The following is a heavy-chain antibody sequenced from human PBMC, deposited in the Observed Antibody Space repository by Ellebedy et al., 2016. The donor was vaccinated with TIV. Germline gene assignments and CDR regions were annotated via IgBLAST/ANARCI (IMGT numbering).Heavy chain of an antibody. CDR1: GYSFTSYW. V-gene: IGHV5-10-1*01. Sequence: GESLKISCKGSGYSFTSYWISWVRQMPGKGLEWMGRIVPSDSYTNYSPSFQGHVPISADKSISTPYLQWRSLKASDTAMYYCARHDTTRIAVTGTNDYWGQGTLVTVSS. J-gene: IGHJ4*02. D-gene: IGHD6-19*01. CDR3: ARHDTTRIAVTGTNDY. CDR2: IVPSDSYT.